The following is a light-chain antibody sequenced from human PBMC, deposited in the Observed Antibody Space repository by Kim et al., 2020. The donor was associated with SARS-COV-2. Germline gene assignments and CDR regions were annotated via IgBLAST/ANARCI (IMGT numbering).Light chain of an antibody. CDR1: ALTKQY. CDR3: QSADSSGTYLWV. CDR2: KDS. V-gene: IGLV3-25*03. Sequence: GQTARLTCSGDALTKQYAYWYQQKPGQAPVLVIYKDSERPSGIPERFSGSSSGTTVTLTISGVQAEDEADYYCQSADSSGTYLWVFGGGTQLTVL. J-gene: IGLJ3*02.